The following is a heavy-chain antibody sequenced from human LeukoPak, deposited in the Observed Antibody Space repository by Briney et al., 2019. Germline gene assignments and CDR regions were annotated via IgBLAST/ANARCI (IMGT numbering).Heavy chain of an antibody. V-gene: IGHV1-69*05. D-gene: IGHD5-18*01. CDR3: ATGRVSDTTLVSWFDT. CDR2: IILISPTA. CDR1: GGTLSRHV. J-gene: IGHJ5*02. Sequence: GASVKVSCKASGGTLSRHVVSWVRQAPGQGLEWMGGIILISPTANYAQKFQDRVTITTDESTAYMELSSLRSEDTAVYYCATGRVSDTTLVSWFDTWGQGTLVTVSS.